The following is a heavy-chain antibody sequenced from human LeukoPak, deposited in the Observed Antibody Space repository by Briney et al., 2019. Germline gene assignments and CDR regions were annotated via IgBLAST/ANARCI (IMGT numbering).Heavy chain of an antibody. D-gene: IGHD3-3*01. CDR1: GFTFSSYA. V-gene: IGHV3-23*01. J-gene: IGHJ4*02. CDR3: ATNGAALWRYYFDY. Sequence: PGGSLRLSCAASGFTFSSYAMTWVRQAPGKGLEWVSTISGSGSGTYYADSVKGRFTISRDNSKSTLYLQMNSLRADDTAEYYCATNGAALWRYYFDYWGQGTLVTVSS. CDR2: ISGSGSGT.